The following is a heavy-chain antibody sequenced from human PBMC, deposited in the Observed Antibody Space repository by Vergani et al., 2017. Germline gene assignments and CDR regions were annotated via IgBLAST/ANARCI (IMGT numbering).Heavy chain of an antibody. Sequence: QVQLVQSGAEVKKPGSSVKVSCKASGGTFSSYAISWVRQAPGQGLEWMGGIIPIFGTANYAQKFQGRVTITADESTSTAYMELSSLRSEDTAVYYCARDLGRPIARSAAGTTSGDYWGQGTLVTVSS. CDR3: ARDLGRPIARSAAGTTSGDY. D-gene: IGHD6-13*01. J-gene: IGHJ4*02. V-gene: IGHV1-69*01. CDR1: GGTFSSYA. CDR2: IIPIFGTA.